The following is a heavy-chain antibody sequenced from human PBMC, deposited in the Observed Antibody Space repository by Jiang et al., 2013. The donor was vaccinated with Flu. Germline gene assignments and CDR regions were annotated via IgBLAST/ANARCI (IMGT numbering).Heavy chain of an antibody. V-gene: IGHV5-51*01. CDR3: ARLFSGDQRDH. D-gene: IGHD7-27*01. CDR1: GYSFTTYW. J-gene: IGHJ4*02. CDR2: IYPGDSDA. Sequence: SCQGSGYSFTTYWIAWVRQMPGKGLEWMGIIYPGDSDARYSPSFQGQVTISADKSISTAYLEWSSLKASDTAMYYCARLFSGDQRDHWGQGTLVTVSS.